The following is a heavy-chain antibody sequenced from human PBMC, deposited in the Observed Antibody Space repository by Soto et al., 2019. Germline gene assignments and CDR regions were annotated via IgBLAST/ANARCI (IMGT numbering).Heavy chain of an antibody. J-gene: IGHJ4*02. CDR1: GFTFSSYW. V-gene: IGHV3-74*01. D-gene: IGHD4-17*01. CDR2: MNSDGSST. CDR3: ATVTTFSA. Sequence: EVQLVESGGGLVQPGGSLRLSCAASGFTFSSYWMHWVRQAPGKGLVWVSRMNSDGSSTLYADSVKGRFTLSRDNAQNTVYLQMTRLRAEDTAVYYWATVTTFSAGGQGTLVTVSS.